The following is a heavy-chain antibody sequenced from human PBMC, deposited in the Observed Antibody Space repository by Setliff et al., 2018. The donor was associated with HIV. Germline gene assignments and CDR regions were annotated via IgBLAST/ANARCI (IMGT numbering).Heavy chain of an antibody. CDR2: INPNNGGR. D-gene: IGHD2-2*01. CDR1: GGTFSSYA. J-gene: IGHJ4*02. V-gene: IGHV1-2*02. CDR3: VKDGGLLNIVVVPAAQEFDY. Sequence: ASVKVSCKASGGTFSSYAISWVRQAPGQGLEWMGWINPNNGGRNYAQRFLGRVTISRDNSKNTLYLQMSSLRAEDTAVYYCVKDGGLLNIVVVPAAQEFDYWGQGTLVTVSS.